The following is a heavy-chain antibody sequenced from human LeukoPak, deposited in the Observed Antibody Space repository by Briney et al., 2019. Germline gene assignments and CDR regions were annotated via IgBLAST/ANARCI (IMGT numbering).Heavy chain of an antibody. CDR3: ARVICSGGSCRFDY. Sequence: PSETLSLTCTVSGDSISRYYWNWIRQPAGKGLEWIGRIHTSGSTNYNPSLKSRVTMSVDTSKNKFSLKLSSVTAAGTAVYYCARVICSGGSCRFDYWGQGTLVTVSS. CDR1: GDSISRYY. CDR2: IHTSGST. J-gene: IGHJ4*02. V-gene: IGHV4-4*07. D-gene: IGHD2-15*01.